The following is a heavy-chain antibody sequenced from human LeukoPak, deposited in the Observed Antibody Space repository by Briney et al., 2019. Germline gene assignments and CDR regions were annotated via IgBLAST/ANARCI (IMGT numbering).Heavy chain of an antibody. CDR2: IKQDGSEK. D-gene: IGHD2-2*01. CDR3: ASACSSASCYSRGGY. J-gene: IGHJ4*02. Sequence: GGSLRLSCAASGFTLSSYWMSWVRQAPGKGLEWVANIKQDGSEKYYVDSVKGQFTISRDNAKNSLYLQMNSLRAEDTAVYYCASACSSASCYSRGGYWGQGTLVTVSS. CDR1: GFTLSSYW. V-gene: IGHV3-7*01.